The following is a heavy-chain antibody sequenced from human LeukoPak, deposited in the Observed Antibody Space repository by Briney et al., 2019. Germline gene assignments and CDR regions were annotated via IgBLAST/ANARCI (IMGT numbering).Heavy chain of an antibody. Sequence: GESLKISCKGSGYSFTSYWIGWVRQLPGKGLEWMGIIYPGDSDTRYSPSFQGQVTISADKSISTAYLQWSSLKASDTAMYYCARLTRAAAAPMGWFDPWGQGTLVTVSS. CDR1: GYSFTSYW. CDR2: IYPGDSDT. V-gene: IGHV5-51*01. D-gene: IGHD6-13*01. J-gene: IGHJ5*02. CDR3: ARLTRAAAAPMGWFDP.